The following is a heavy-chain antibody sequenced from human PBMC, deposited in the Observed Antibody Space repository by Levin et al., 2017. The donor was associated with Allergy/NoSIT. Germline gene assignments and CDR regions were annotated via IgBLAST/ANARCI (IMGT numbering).Heavy chain of an antibody. J-gene: IGHJ6*03. CDR2: IYVTGST. Sequence: SQTLSLTCSVSGDSISRGFYYWSWIRQPAGEGLEWIGRIYVTGSTTYSPSLKSRVTISLDRSKDQVSLKINSVTAADTAVYYWARDLEGFSGYKPSCYMDVWGKGTTVTVSS. V-gene: IGHV4-61*02. CDR1: GDSISRGFYY. CDR3: ARDLEGFSGYKPSCYMDV. D-gene: IGHD5-12*01.